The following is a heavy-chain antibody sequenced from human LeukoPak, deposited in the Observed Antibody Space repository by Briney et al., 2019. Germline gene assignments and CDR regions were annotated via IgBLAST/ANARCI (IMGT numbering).Heavy chain of an antibody. CDR3: ARGRRDVVVPAAIRRYYYYGMDV. J-gene: IGHJ6*02. V-gene: IGHV1-8*02. CDR2: MNPNSGNT. CDR1: GYTFTSYY. Sequence: ASVKVSCKASGYTFTSYYMHWVRQAPGQGLEWMGWMNPNSGNTGYAQKFQGRVTMTRNTSISTAYMELSSLRSEDTAVYYCARGRRDVVVPAAIRRYYYYGMDVWGQGTTVTVSS. D-gene: IGHD2-2*02.